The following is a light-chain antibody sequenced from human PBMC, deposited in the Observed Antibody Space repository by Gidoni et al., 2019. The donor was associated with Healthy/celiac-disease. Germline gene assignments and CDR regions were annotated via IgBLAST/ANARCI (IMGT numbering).Light chain of an antibody. J-gene: IGKJ3*01. CDR1: QSVSSY. CDR3: QQRSNWPGLFT. Sequence: EIVLTQSPATLSLSPGERATLSCRASQSVSSYLAWYQQKPGQAPRLLSYDASNRATGIPARFSGSGSGTDFTLTISSLEPEDFAVYYCQQRSNWPGLFTFGPGTKVDIK. CDR2: DAS. V-gene: IGKV3-11*01.